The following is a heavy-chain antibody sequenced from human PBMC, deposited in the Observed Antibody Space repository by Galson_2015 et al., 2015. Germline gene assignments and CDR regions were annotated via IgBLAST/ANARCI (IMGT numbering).Heavy chain of an antibody. CDR2: IYYSGST. CDR1: GGSISSSSYY. CDR3: ARPGDVPVLAFDI. D-gene: IGHD2-8*02. J-gene: IGHJ3*02. Sequence: SETLSLTCTVSGGSISSSSYYWGWIRQPPGKGLEWIGSIYYSGSTYYNPSLKSRVTISVDTSKNQFSLKLSSVTAADTAVYYCARPGDVPVLAFDIWGQGTMVTVSS. V-gene: IGHV4-39*01.